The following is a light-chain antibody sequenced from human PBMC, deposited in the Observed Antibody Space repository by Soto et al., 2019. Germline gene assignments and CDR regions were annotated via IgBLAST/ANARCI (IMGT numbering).Light chain of an antibody. Sequence: ALTQPPSSSVTPGQRVTISFSGSRSSIGSNTVNWYQHLPGTAPKLLIYSNNHRPSGVPDRFSASKTGASASLAISGLQSEDEGDYYCAAWDASLGGFYVFGTGTKVTVL. CDR2: SNN. J-gene: IGLJ1*01. CDR1: RSSIGSNT. CDR3: AAWDASLGGFYV. V-gene: IGLV1-44*01.